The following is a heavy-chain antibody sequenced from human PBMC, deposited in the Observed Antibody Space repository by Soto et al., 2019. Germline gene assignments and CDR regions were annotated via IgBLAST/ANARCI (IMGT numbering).Heavy chain of an antibody. V-gene: IGHV1-18*04. D-gene: IGHD1-26*01. CDR3: ARTIGRPNYFDY. J-gene: IGHJ4*02. CDR1: GYTFSSHG. CDR2: ISAYNGNT. Sequence: QVQLVQSGAEVKKPGASVKVSCKASGYTFSSHGISWVRQAHGQGLEWMGWISAYNGNTNYTQKLQGRVTMTTDTSTSTAYMELRSLRSDDTALYYCARTIGRPNYFDYWGQGTLVTVSS.